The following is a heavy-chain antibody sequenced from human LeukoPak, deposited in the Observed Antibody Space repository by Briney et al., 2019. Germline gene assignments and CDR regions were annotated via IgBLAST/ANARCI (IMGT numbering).Heavy chain of an antibody. CDR1: GYTFTSYG. J-gene: IGHJ4*02. Sequence: ASVKVSCKASGYTFTSYGISWVRQAPGQGLEWMGWISAYNGNTNYAQKPQGRVTMTTDTSSSTAYMELRSLRSDDTAVYYCARDVYYYDSSGYSAEFDYWGQGTLVTVSS. CDR2: ISAYNGNT. CDR3: ARDVYYYDSSGYSAEFDY. D-gene: IGHD3-22*01. V-gene: IGHV1-18*01.